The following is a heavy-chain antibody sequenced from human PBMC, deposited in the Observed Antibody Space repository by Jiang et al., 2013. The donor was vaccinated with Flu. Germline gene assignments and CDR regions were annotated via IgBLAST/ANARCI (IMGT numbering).Heavy chain of an antibody. J-gene: IGHJ5*02. V-gene: IGHV4-38-2*01. CDR3: ARRVDVSGKYPHLNWFDP. Sequence: LLKPSETLSLTCAVSGYSISSGYYWGWIRQPPGKGLEWIGSISHSGRTYYNPSLKSRLTMSVDTSKNQFSLKLSSVTAADTAVYYCARRVDVSGKYPHLNWFDPWGQGILVTVSA. CDR2: ISHSGRT. D-gene: IGHD3-10*01. CDR1: GYSISSGYY.